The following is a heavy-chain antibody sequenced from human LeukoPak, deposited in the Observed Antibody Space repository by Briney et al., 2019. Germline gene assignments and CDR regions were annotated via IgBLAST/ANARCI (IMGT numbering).Heavy chain of an antibody. CDR1: GSTFTNYA. CDR2: FLLIGSTT. CDR3: AKTGRESDSRSNYLDFDS. V-gene: IGHV3-23*01. Sequence: GGSLGFSFAPPGSTFTNYALPGFARAQRKGLGGASPFLLIGSTTYCADSVKGRFSISRDNSKNTLYLQMNSLTVEDTAIYYCAKTGRESDSRSNYLDFDSWGQGTLVTVSS. J-gene: IGHJ4*02. D-gene: IGHD6-13*01.